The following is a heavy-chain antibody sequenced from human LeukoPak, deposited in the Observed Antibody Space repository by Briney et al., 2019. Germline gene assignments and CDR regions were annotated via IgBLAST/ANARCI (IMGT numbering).Heavy chain of an antibody. CDR1: GFTFSSYG. Sequence: PGGSLRLSCAASGFTFSSYGMSWVRQAPGKGLEWVSAISGSGGSTYYADSVKGRFTISRDNSKNTLYLQMNSLRAEDTAVYYCARDRRKRTPYCSGGSCYVGCAGWFDPWGQGTLVTVSS. D-gene: IGHD2-15*01. V-gene: IGHV3-23*01. CDR3: ARDRRKRTPYCSGGSCYVGCAGWFDP. J-gene: IGHJ5*02. CDR2: ISGSGGST.